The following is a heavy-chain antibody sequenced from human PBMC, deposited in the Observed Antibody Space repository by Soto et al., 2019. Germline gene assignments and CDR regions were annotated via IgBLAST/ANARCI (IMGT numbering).Heavy chain of an antibody. CDR3: ARQYDYDFWSRPYYYYYYGMDV. V-gene: IGHV4-34*01. Sequence: PSETLSLTCAVYGGSFSGYYWSWIRQPPGKGLEWIGEINHSGSTNYNPSLKSRVTISVDTSKNQFSLKLSSVTAADTAVYYCARQYDYDFWSRPYYYYYYGMDVWGQGTTVTVSS. CDR2: INHSGST. CDR1: GGSFSGYY. J-gene: IGHJ6*02. D-gene: IGHD3-3*01.